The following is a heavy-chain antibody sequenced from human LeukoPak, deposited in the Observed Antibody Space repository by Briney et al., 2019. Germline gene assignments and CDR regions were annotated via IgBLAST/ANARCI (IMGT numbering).Heavy chain of an antibody. Sequence: KTSETLSLTCAVYGGSFSGYYWSWIRQPPGKGLEWIGEINHSGSTNYNPSLKSRVTISVDTSKNQFSLKLSSVTAADTAVYYCARSGSVEVITYFDYWGQGTLVTVSS. V-gene: IGHV4-34*01. CDR3: ARSGSVEVITYFDY. D-gene: IGHD3-22*01. CDR2: INHSGST. CDR1: GGSFSGYY. J-gene: IGHJ4*02.